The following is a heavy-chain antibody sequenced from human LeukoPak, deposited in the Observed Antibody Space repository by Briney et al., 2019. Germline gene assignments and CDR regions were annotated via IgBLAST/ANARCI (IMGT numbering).Heavy chain of an antibody. CDR1: GYTFTSYY. Sequence: GASVKVSCKASGYTFTSYYMHWVRQAPGQGLEWMGIINPSGGSTSYAQKFQGRVTMTRDMSTSTVYMELSSLRSEDTAVYYCARGREYYYDSSGPSFYFDYWGQGTLVTVSS. CDR2: INPSGGST. V-gene: IGHV1-46*01. D-gene: IGHD3-22*01. CDR3: ARGREYYYDSSGPSFYFDY. J-gene: IGHJ4*02.